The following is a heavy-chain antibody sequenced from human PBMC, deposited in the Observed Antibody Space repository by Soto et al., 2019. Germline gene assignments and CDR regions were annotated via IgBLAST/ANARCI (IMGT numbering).Heavy chain of an antibody. CDR2: IYYSGST. CDR1: GGSISSYY. D-gene: IGHD4-17*01. V-gene: IGHV4-59*01. J-gene: IGHJ4*02. CDR3: ARDHYGDYVDY. Sequence: PSETLSLTCTVSGGSISSYYWSWIRQPPGKGLEWIGYIYYSGSTNYNPSLKSRVTISVDTPENQFSLKLSSVTAADTAVYYCARDHYGDYVDYWGQGTLVTVSS.